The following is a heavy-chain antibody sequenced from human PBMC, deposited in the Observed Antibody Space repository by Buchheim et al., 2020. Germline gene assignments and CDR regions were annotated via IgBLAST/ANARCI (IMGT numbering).Heavy chain of an antibody. CDR3: ARAPSYSGMDV. J-gene: IGHJ6*02. V-gene: IGHV4-30-2*01. Sequence: QMQLQESGSGLETVSQTLSLTCAVFGGSMNSEGYSWNWIRQPPGKGLEWIGHIYQGENSHYDPSLKSRLTISLDRSKNQFSLKLRSVTAADTAVYYCARAPSYSGMDVWGLGTT. CDR2: IYQGENS. CDR1: GGSMNSEGYS.